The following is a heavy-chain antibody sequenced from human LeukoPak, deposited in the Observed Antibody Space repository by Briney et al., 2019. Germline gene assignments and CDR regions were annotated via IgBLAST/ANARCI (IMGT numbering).Heavy chain of an antibody. CDR3: AKMTAVTGHYFDS. V-gene: IGHV3-23*01. CDR2: ISGSGGHT. CDR1: GFTFSSYA. J-gene: IGHJ4*02. D-gene: IGHD4-17*01. Sequence: GASLRLSCAASGFTFSSYAMSWVRQAPGKGLEWVSAISGSGGHTFYADSVKGRFTISRDNSKNTLSLEMNSLRADDTAVYYCAKMTAVTGHYFDSWGQETLVTVSS.